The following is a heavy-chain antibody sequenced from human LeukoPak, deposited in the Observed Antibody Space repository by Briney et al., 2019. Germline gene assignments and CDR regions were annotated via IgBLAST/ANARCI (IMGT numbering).Heavy chain of an antibody. CDR2: IYYTGAT. J-gene: IGHJ4*02. D-gene: IGHD3-10*01. CDR1: RSSISNTSYY. CDR3: ARHIVYVSGSYSFDF. Sequence: SETLSLTCTVSRSSISNTSYYWGWIRQPPGKGLEWIGSIYYTGATYYNPSLKRRLTISVDTSRNQFSLKLTSVTAADTAVYYCARHIVYVSGSYSFDFWGQGTLVTVSS. V-gene: IGHV4-39*01.